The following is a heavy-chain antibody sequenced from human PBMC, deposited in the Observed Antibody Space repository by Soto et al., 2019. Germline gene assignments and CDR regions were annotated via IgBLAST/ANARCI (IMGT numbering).Heavy chain of an antibody. CDR1: GFTVSSNY. Sequence: EVQLVESGGGLVQPGGSLRLSCAASGFTVSSNYMTWVRQAPGKGLDWVSVIYSGGSTYYADSVKGRFTISSDTSRNTLYRQMNSLRAEDTAVYYCARYGPASVFDYWGQGTLVTVSS. D-gene: IGHD4-17*01. CDR3: ARYGPASVFDY. J-gene: IGHJ4*02. CDR2: IYSGGST. V-gene: IGHV3-66*01.